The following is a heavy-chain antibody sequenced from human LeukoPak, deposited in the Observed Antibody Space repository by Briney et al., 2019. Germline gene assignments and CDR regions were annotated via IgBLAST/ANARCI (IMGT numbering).Heavy chain of an antibody. CDR3: TLLGMGANDY. CDR1: GFTFSGSA. D-gene: IGHD1-26*01. Sequence: RTGGSLRLSCAASGFTFSGSAMHWVRQASGKGLEWVGRIRSKANSYATAYAASVKGRFTISRDDSKNTAYLQMNSLKTEDTAVYYCTLLGMGANDYWGQGTLVTVSS. J-gene: IGHJ4*02. CDR2: IRSKANSYAT. V-gene: IGHV3-73*01.